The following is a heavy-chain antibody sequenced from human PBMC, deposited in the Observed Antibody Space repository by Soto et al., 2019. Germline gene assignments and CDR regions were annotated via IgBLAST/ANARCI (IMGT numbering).Heavy chain of an antibody. CDR1: GGSISSSSYY. J-gene: IGHJ6*03. D-gene: IGHD2-15*01. CDR3: ARLKLRYCSGGSCYSGPMDV. V-gene: IGHV4-39*01. Sequence: QLQLQESGPGLVKPSETLSLTCTVSGGSISSSSYYWGWIRQPPGKGLEWIGSIYYSGSTYYNPSLKSRVTISVDTSKNQFSLKLSSVTAADTAVYFCARLKLRYCSGGSCYSGPMDVWGRGITVTDSS. CDR2: IYYSGST.